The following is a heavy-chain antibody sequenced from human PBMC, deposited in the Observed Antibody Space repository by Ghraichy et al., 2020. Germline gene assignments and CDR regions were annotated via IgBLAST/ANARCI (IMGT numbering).Heavy chain of an antibody. Sequence: ASVKVSCKASGYTFTSYGLSWVRQAPGQGLEWMGWISAYNGNTHYAQKLQGRVTMTTDTSTSTAYMELRSLRSDDTAVYYCARVGLTYYYDSSGYYYFDYWGQGPLVTCSS. CDR1: GYTFTSYG. J-gene: IGHJ4*02. D-gene: IGHD3-22*01. V-gene: IGHV1-18*01. CDR2: ISAYNGNT. CDR3: ARVGLTYYYDSSGYYYFDY.